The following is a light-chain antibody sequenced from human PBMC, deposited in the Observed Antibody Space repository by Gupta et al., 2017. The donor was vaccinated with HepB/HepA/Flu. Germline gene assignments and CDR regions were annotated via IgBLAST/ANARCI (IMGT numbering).Light chain of an antibody. V-gene: IGLV2-11*01. J-gene: IGLJ1*01. CDR3: CSYAGSYTYV. Sequence: QSALTQPRSVSGSPGQSVTLSCTVTSSDVGGYNYVSWYQQHPGKAPKLMIYDVSKRPSGVPDRFSGSKSGNTASLTISGLQAEDEADYYCCSYAGSYTYVFGTGTKVTVL. CDR1: SSDVGGYNY. CDR2: DVS.